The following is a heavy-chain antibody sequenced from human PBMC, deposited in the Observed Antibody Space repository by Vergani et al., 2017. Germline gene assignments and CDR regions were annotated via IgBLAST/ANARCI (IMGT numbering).Heavy chain of an antibody. D-gene: IGHD5-12*01. J-gene: IGHJ3*01. Sequence: EVDLVESGGGLAQPGGSLRLSCEASGITFWKFGMHWVRQGPGKGLEWVSGISLNSGAVDYADSVRGRFTISRDNAKNSLFLEMNSLRFEDTAVYLCTKGSVYYHDSAGHGYDPYTGFDLWGQGTLVTVSS. V-gene: IGHV3-9*01. CDR3: TKGSVYYHDSAGHGYDPYTGFDL. CDR2: ISLNSGAV. CDR1: GITFWKFG.